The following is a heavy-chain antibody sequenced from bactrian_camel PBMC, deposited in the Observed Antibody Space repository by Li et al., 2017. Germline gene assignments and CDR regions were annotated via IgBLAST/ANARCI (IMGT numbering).Heavy chain of an antibody. D-gene: IGHD5*01. J-gene: IGHJ4*01. V-gene: IGHV3-2*01. CDR3: ATQEYGLGMRY. CDR1: GLAFGTYA. Sequence: HVQLVESGGGLVQPGGSLRLSCVASGLAFGTYAMSWVRRALGKGLEWVSNIYSDDSGVYYADSVKGRFSMSRDDAKSTLFLQMNSLKSEDTARYFCATQEYGLGMRYWGQGTQVTVS. CDR2: IYSDDSGV.